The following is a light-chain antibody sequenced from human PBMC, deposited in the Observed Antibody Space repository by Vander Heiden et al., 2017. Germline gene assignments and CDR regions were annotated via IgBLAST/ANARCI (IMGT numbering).Light chain of an antibody. V-gene: IGKV3-15*01. CDR1: QSLSSK. CDR3: QQYYDWPS. J-gene: IGKJ2*01. Sequence: EVVITQSPVNLSVAPGERATLSCRASQSLSSKLAGYQQKPGQAPRLLIYEASTRATGIPARFSGSGSGTEFALTISSLQSEDFAVYCCQQYYDWPSFGQGTNLEIK. CDR2: EAS.